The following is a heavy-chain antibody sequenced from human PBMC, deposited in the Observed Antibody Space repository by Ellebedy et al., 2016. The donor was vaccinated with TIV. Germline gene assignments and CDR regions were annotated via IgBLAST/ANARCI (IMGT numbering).Heavy chain of an antibody. CDR1: GFTFSSYF. CDR3: ARVHDSIDY. Sequence: GESLKISCAASGFTFSSYFLRLVPQAPGKGLELVANIKQDGSEKYYVDSVKGRFTISRDNAKNSLYLQMNSLRAEDTAGYYCARVHDSIDYWGQGTLVTVSS. J-gene: IGHJ4*02. CDR2: IKQDGSEK. V-gene: IGHV3-7*01. D-gene: IGHD3-22*01.